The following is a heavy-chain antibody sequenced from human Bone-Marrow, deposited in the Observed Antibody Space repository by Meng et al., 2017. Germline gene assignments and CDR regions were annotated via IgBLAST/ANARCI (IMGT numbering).Heavy chain of an antibody. CDR2: ISRSESAI. D-gene: IGHD3-10*01. Sequence: GESLKISCAASGFTFNDYYMSWIRQAPGQGLEWVSYISRSESAIYYADSVKGRFTISRDNAKNSLYLQMNSLRAEDTAVYYCARAPLLLWFGDQGWFDPWGQGTLVTVSS. J-gene: IGHJ5*02. CDR1: GFTFNDYY. CDR3: ARAPLLLWFGDQGWFDP. V-gene: IGHV3-11*04.